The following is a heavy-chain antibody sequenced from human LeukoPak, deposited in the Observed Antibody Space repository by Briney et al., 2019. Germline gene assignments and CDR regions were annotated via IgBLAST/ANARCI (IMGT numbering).Heavy chain of an antibody. V-gene: IGHV3-66*01. J-gene: IGHJ3*02. CDR3: ASPRYTVTTAEGDAFDI. CDR2: IYSGGST. CDR1: GFTFDDYA. Sequence: PGRSLRLSCAASGFTFDDYAMHWVRQAPGKGLEWVSVIYSGGSTYYADSVKGRFTISRDNSKNTLYLQMNSLRAEDTAVYYCASPRYTVTTAEGDAFDIWGQGTMVTVSS. D-gene: IGHD4-17*01.